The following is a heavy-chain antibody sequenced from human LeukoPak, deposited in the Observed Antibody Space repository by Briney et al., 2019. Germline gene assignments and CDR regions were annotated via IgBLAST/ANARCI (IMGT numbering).Heavy chain of an antibody. CDR1: GFTFSSYG. D-gene: IGHD3/OR15-3a*01. Sequence: PGRSLRLSCAASGFTFSSYGMHWVRQASGKGLEWVAVTSYDGNSKHYADSVKGRVTISRDNSKNTLYLQMDSLRAEDTAVYYCAKELVDWTRRGGMDVWGQGTTVTVSS. CDR3: AKELVDWTRRGGMDV. V-gene: IGHV3-30*18. CDR2: TSYDGNSK. J-gene: IGHJ6*02.